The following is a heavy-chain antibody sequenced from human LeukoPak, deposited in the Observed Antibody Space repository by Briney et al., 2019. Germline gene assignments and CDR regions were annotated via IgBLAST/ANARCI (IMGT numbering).Heavy chain of an antibody. CDR2: INPSGGST. CDR3: ARDRKAVAGRCLNY. CDR1: GYTFTSYY. J-gene: IGHJ4*02. V-gene: IGHV1-46*01. Sequence: ASVKVSCKASGYTFTSYYMHWVRQAPGQGLEWMGIINPSGGSTSYAQKFQGRVTITADESTSTAYMELSSLRSEDTAVYYCARDRKAVAGRCLNYWGQGTLVTVSS. D-gene: IGHD6-19*01.